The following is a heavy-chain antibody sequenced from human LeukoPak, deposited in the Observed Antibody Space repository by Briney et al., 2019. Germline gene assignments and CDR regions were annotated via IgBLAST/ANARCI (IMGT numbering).Heavy chain of an antibody. CDR2: ISSSSSYT. V-gene: IGHV3-11*05. Sequence: SGGSLRLSCAASGFTFSDYYMSWIRRAPGKGLEWVSYISSSSSYTNYADSVKGRFTISRDNAKNSLYLQMNSLRAEDTAVYYCARVRKYSSGWYDAFDIWGQGQWSPSLQ. CDR3: ARVRKYSSGWYDAFDI. CDR1: GFTFSDYY. J-gene: IGHJ3*02. D-gene: IGHD6-19*01.